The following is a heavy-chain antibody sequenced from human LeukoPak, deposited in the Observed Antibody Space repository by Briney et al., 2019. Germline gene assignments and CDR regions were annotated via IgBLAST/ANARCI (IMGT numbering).Heavy chain of an antibody. V-gene: IGHV4-59*08. CDR3: ARPNYDILTGYHYWYFDL. Sequence: SETLSLTCTVSGGSISSYYWSWIRQPPGKGLEWIGYIYNSGSTNYNPSLKSRVTISVDTSENQFSLKLSSVTAADTAVYYCARPNYDILTGYHYWYFDLWGRGTLVTVSS. CDR1: GGSISSYY. J-gene: IGHJ2*01. CDR2: IYNSGST. D-gene: IGHD3-9*01.